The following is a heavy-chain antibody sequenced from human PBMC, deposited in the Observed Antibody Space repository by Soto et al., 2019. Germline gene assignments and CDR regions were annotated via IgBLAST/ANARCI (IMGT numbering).Heavy chain of an antibody. Sequence: ASVKVSCKASGYTFTSYHITWVRQAPGQGLEWMGWISAYNGNTNYAQNFQGRVSMTTDSSTTTAYMELRNLRSDDTAVYYCARRTSSAWSPFDYWGQGTLVTVSS. D-gene: IGHD6-19*01. CDR3: ARRTSSAWSPFDY. CDR2: ISAYNGNT. V-gene: IGHV1-18*01. J-gene: IGHJ4*02. CDR1: GYTFTSYH.